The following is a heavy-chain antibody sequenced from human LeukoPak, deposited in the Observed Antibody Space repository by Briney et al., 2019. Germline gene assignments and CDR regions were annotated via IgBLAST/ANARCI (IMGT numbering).Heavy chain of an antibody. CDR3: ATGGAYTSGWYNI. V-gene: IGHV4-4*09. CDR2: IFSSGGT. CDR1: GGSVGGFY. Sequence: SETLSLTCTVSGGSVGGFYWTWIRRPPGGGMQWIGFIFSSGGTNYNPSLKSRVAISTDTSKNQVSLRVTSVTAADTAVYSCATGGAYTSGWYNIWGHGTLVTVSS. J-gene: IGHJ4*01. D-gene: IGHD6-19*01.